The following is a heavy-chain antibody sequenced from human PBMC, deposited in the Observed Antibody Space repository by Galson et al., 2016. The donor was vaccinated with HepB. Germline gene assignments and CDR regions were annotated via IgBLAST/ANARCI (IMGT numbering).Heavy chain of an antibody. CDR2: ISYDGSNK. V-gene: IGHV3-30*18. D-gene: IGHD4-17*01. J-gene: IGHJ4*02. CDR3: AKSGRYYGVDHFDY. Sequence: SLRLSCAASGFTFSSCGMHWVRQAPGKGLEWVAVISYDGSNKYYADSVKGRFTISRDNSKNTLYLQMNSLRAEDTAVYYCAKSGRYYGVDHFDYWGQGTLVTVSS. CDR1: GFTFSSCG.